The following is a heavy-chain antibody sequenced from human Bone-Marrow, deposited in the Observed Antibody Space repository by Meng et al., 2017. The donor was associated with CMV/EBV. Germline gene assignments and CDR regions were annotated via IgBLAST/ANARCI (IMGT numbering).Heavy chain of an antibody. J-gene: IGHJ4*02. CDR3: AKDAARQYYDSSGYYFDY. CDR1: GFTFSGYE. CDR2: ISGSGNIK. D-gene: IGHD3-22*01. V-gene: IGHV3-48*03. Sequence: GGSLRLSCAASGFTFSGYEMNWVRLAPGKGLEWVSYISGSGNIKYYADSVKGRFTISRDNAKNSLYLQMNSLRVEDTAVYFCAKDAARQYYDSSGYYFDYWGLGPLVTIYS.